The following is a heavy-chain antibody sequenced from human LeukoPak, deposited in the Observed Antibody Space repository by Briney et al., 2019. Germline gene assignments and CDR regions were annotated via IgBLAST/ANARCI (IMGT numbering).Heavy chain of an antibody. D-gene: IGHD3-3*01. CDR2: TYYRSKWYN. V-gene: IGHV6-1*01. CDR1: GDSVSSNSAA. J-gene: IGHJ6*02. Sequence: SLTLSLTCAISGDSVSSNSAAWNWHRQSPSRGLEWLGRTYYRSKWYNDYAVSVKSRITIKPDTSKNQYSLQLNSVTPEDTALYYCARDRGYYDFWSGYSGMDVWGQGTTVTVSS. CDR3: ARDRGYYDFWSGYSGMDV.